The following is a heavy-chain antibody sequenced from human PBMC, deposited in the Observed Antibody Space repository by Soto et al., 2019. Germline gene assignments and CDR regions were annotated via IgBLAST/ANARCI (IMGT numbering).Heavy chain of an antibody. CDR3: AKTRLRYYGMDV. Sequence: PGGSLRLSCAASGFTFSSYSMNWVRQAPGKGLEWVSSISSSSSYTYYADSVKGRFTISRDNAKNTLYLQMNSLRAEDTAVYYCAKTRLRYYGMDVWGQGTTVTVSS. CDR1: GFTFSSYS. CDR2: ISSSSSYT. V-gene: IGHV3-21*04. J-gene: IGHJ6*02.